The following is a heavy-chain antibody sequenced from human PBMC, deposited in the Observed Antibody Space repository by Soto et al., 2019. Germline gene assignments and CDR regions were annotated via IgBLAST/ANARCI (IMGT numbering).Heavy chain of an antibody. CDR2: ISSSSSYI. CDR1: GFTFSSYS. Sequence: EVQLVESGGGLVKPGGSLRLSCAASGFTFSSYSMNWVRQAPGKGLEWVSSISSSSSYIYYADSVKGRFTISRDNAKNSLYLQMNSLTAEDTAVYYCASTPPHCSSTSCYGAYWGQGTLVTVSS. CDR3: ASTPPHCSSTSCYGAY. J-gene: IGHJ4*02. D-gene: IGHD2-2*01. V-gene: IGHV3-21*01.